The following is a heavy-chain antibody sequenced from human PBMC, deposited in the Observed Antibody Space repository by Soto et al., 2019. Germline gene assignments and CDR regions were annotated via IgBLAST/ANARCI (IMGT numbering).Heavy chain of an antibody. J-gene: IGHJ3*02. V-gene: IGHV3-30*18. CDR3: AKVHRGVVVVIGRSAAFDI. CDR1: GFTFTKFD. Sequence: PGGSLRISCAASGFTFTKFDMHWVRQAPGKGLQWVAVTSYDGNKKYYAASVKGRFTISRDNSNNTLHLHMNNLRDDDTAIYYCAKVHRGVVVVIGRSAAFDIWGQGTMVTVSS. CDR2: TSYDGNKK. D-gene: IGHD3-22*01.